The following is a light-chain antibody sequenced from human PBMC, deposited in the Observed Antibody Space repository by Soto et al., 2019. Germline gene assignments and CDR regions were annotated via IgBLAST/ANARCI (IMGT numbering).Light chain of an antibody. Sequence: EIVLTQSPGTLSLSPGERATLSCRTSQTVSSTYLAWYQQQRGQAPRLLIYGTSNRATGIPDRFSGSGSGTDFTPTISRLQPEDFAVYHCQLYGSSPLYSFAQGTELEIK. CDR2: GTS. CDR3: QLYGSSPLYS. V-gene: IGKV3-20*01. CDR1: QTVSSTY. J-gene: IGKJ2*01.